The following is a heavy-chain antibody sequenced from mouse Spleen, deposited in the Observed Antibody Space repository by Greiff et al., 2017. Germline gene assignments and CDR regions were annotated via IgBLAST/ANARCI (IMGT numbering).Heavy chain of an antibody. Sequence: QVQLQQSGAELARPGASVKLSCKASGYTFTSYGISWVKQRTGQGLEWIGEIYPRSGNTYYNEKFKGKATLTADKSSSTAYMELRSLTSEDSAVYFCAREGLGDYGGWYFDVWGAGTTVTVSS. CDR1: GYTFTSYG. D-gene: IGHD2-13*01. J-gene: IGHJ1*01. CDR2: IYPRSGNT. V-gene: IGHV1-81*01. CDR3: AREGLGDYGGWYFDV.